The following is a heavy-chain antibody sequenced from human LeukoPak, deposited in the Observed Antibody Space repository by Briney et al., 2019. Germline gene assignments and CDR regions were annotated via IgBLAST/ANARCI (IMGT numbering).Heavy chain of an antibody. J-gene: IGHJ5*02. CDR3: ARDVPYSGSSSNWFDP. Sequence: PSETLSLTCTVSGGSISSYYWSWIRQPAEKGLEWIGRIYTSGSTNYNPSLKSRVTMSVDTSKNQFSLKLSSVTAADTAVYYCARDVPYSGSSSNWFDPWGQGTLVTVSS. D-gene: IGHD1-26*01. V-gene: IGHV4-4*07. CDR2: IYTSGST. CDR1: GGSISSYY.